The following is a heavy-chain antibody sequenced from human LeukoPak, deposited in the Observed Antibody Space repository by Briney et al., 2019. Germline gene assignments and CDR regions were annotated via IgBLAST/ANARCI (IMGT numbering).Heavy chain of an antibody. V-gene: IGHV3-23*01. CDR1: GFTFSSYA. CDR3: ANGHALLWFGELPLDY. J-gene: IGHJ4*02. CDR2: ISGSGGST. D-gene: IGHD3-10*01. Sequence: GGSLRLSCAAYGFTFSSYAMSWVRQAPGKGLEWVSAISGSGGSTYYADSVKGRFTISRDNSKNTLYLQMNSLRAEDTAVYYCANGHALLWFGELPLDYWGQGTLVTVSS.